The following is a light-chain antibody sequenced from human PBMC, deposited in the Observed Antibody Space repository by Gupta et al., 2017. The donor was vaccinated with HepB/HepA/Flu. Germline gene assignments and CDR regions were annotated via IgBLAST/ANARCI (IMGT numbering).Light chain of an antibody. CDR3: CSYAGRRILVV. Sequence: QSALTQPASVSGSPGQSITISCTGTSSDVEIYNVVSWYKQHPGKAPRLMIFEVSKRPSGVSNRVSGSKSGKTASLTISGLQAEDEADYYCCSYAGRRILVVFGGGTKLTVL. J-gene: IGLJ2*01. CDR1: SSDVEIYNV. CDR2: EVS. V-gene: IGLV2-23*02.